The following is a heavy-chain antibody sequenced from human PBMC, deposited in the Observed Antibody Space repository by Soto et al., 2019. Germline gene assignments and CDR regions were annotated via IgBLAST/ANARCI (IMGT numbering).Heavy chain of an antibody. D-gene: IGHD6-13*01. CDR3: ARSGIAAAGTVDD. V-gene: IGHV4-59*08. CDR1: GGSISSYY. J-gene: IGHJ4*02. CDR2: IYYSGST. Sequence: SETLSLTCTVSGGSISSYYWSWIRQPPGKGLEWIGYIYYSGSTNYNPSLKSRVTISVDTSKNQFSLKLSSVTAADTAVYYCARSGIAAAGTVDDRGQRTPVTGSS.